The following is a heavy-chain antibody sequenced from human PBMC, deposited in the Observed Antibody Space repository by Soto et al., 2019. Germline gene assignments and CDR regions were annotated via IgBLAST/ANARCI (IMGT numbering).Heavy chain of an antibody. CDR3: TRDLTGSYYFDY. CDR2: ISSSGGSI. D-gene: IGHD3-16*01. J-gene: IGHJ4*02. V-gene: IGHV3-21*01. CDR1: GFTFSSYN. Sequence: GGSLRLSCAASGFTFSSYNMNWVRQAPGKGLEWISSISSSGGSIYYADSVKGRFTIARDNAKNSLYLQMNSLRAEDTAVYYCTRDLTGSYYFDYWAQGTLVTVSS.